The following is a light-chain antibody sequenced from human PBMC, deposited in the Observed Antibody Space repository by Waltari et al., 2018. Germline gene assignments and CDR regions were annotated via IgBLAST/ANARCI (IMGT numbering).Light chain of an antibody. CDR2: DKT. J-gene: IGLJ2*01. CDR1: SLRRDY. CDR3: HSRDATGVGGS. V-gene: IGLV3-19*01. Sequence: SSELTQDPVVSVAMGQTVRITCQGDSLRRDYATWYQQRPGQAPILVMFDKTNRPSGVPDRFSGSSSDNSASLTITGAQAEDEASYYCHSRDATGVGGSFGGGTKLTVL.